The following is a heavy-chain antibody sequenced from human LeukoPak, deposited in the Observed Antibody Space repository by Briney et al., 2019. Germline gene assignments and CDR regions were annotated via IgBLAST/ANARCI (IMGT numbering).Heavy chain of an antibody. V-gene: IGHV3-11*04. J-gene: IGHJ6*02. CDR2: ISSSGSTI. CDR1: GFTFSDYY. CDR3: ARDTRNPYYYYGMDV. Sequence: GGSLRLSCAASGFTFSDYYMSWIRQAPGKGLEWVSYISSSGSTIYYADSVKGRLTISRDNAKNSLHLQMNSLRAGDTAVYYCARDTRNPYYYYGMDVWGQGTTVTASS.